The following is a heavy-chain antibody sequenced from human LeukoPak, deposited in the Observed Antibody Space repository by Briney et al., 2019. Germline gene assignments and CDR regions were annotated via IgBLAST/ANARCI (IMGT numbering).Heavy chain of an antibody. CDR1: GYSFTSYW. J-gene: IGHJ4*02. CDR2: IYPGDSDT. D-gene: IGHD1-26*01. V-gene: IGHV5-51*01. CDR3: ARSPYPGGSYYYFDY. Sequence: GESLKISCKGSGYSFTSYWSGWVRQMPGKGLEWMGIIYPGDSDTRYSPSFQGQVTISADKSISTAYLQWSSLKASDTAMYYCARSPYPGGSYYYFDYWGQGTLVTVSS.